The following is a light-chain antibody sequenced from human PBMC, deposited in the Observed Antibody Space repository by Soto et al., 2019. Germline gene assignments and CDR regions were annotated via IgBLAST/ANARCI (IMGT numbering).Light chain of an antibody. CDR3: SSYTSSSTYV. CDR2: EVS. J-gene: IGLJ1*01. CDR1: SSDVGGYNY. V-gene: IGLV2-14*01. Sequence: QSALTQPASVSGSPGQSITISCTGTSSDVGGYNYVSWYQQYPGKAPKLMIYEVSNRPSGVSNRFSGSKSGNMASLTISGLQAEDEADYYCSSYTSSSTYVFGTGTKLTVL.